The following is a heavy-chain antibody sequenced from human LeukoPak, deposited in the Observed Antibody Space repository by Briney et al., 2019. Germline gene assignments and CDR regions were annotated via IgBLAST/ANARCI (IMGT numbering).Heavy chain of an antibody. D-gene: IGHD3-10*01. J-gene: IGHJ5*02. CDR2: MNPNSGDT. V-gene: IGHV1-8*01. CDR1: GYTFTSYD. Sequence: ASVKVSCKASGYTFTSYDINWVRQATGQGLEWMGWMNPNSGDTGYAQKFQGRLTITRNTSITTAYMELSSLTSEDTAVYYCARRNYGSGRRWFDPWAREPWSPSPQ. CDR3: ARRNYGSGRRWFDP.